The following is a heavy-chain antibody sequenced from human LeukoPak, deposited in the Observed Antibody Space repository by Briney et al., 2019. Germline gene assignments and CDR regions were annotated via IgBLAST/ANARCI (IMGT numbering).Heavy chain of an antibody. CDR2: FNPENKET. Sequence: ASVKVSCKVSGYTLTELSIHWVRQAPGKGLEWMGGFNPENKETIYAEKFQGRVTMTEDTSTDTAYMEMNSLRSEDTAVYYCARAGSGYSGYERIWGQGTLVTVSS. CDR3: ARAGSGYSGYERI. CDR1: GYTLTELS. D-gene: IGHD5-12*01. V-gene: IGHV1-24*01. J-gene: IGHJ4*02.